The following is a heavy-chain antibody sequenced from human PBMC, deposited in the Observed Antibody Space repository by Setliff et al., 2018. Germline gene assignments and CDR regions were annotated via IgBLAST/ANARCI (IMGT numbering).Heavy chain of an antibody. V-gene: IGHV4-38-2*01. J-gene: IGHJ4*02. CDR1: GYSISSGYY. CDR3: ARGVVRGVIRFDY. D-gene: IGHD3-10*01. CDR2: INHSGST. Sequence: SETLSLTCAVSGYSISSGYYWGWIRQPPGKGLEWIGEINHSGSTNYNPSLKSRVTISVDTSKNQFSLKLSSVTAADTAVYYCARGVVRGVIRFDYWGQGTLVTVS.